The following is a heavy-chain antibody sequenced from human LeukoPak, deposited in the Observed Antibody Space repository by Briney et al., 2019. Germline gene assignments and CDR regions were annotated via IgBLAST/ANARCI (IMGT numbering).Heavy chain of an antibody. CDR1: GYTFTSYG. Sequence: SVKVSCKASGYTFTSYGISWVRQAPGQGLEWMGGITPIFGTANYAQKFQGRVTITADESTSTAYMELSSLRSEDTAVYYCAREVGATSDAFDIWGQGTMVTVSS. V-gene: IGHV1-69*13. D-gene: IGHD1-26*01. J-gene: IGHJ3*02. CDR2: ITPIFGTA. CDR3: AREVGATSDAFDI.